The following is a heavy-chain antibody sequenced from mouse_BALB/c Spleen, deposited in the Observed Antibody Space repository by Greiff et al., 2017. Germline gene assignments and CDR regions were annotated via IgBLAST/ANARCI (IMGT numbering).Heavy chain of an antibody. J-gene: IGHJ4*01. Sequence: QVQLKQSGAELVKPGASVKLSCKTSGYTFTSYWIQWVKQRPGQGLGWIGEIFPGTGTTYYNEKFKGKATLTIDTSSSTAYMQLSSLTSEDSAVYFCARWGLSLYAMDYWGQGTSVTVSS. V-gene: IGHV1S132*01. D-gene: IGHD3-1*01. CDR2: IFPGTGTT. CDR3: ARWGLSLYAMDY. CDR1: GYTFTSYW.